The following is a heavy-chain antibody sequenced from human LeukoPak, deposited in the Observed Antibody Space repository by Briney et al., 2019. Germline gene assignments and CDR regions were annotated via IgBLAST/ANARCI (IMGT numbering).Heavy chain of an antibody. CDR3: ARGSTPYHAFDI. Sequence: SETLSLTCTVSGGSISSSSYYWGWIRQPPGKGLEWIGSIYYSGSTYYNPSLKSRVTISVDTSKNQFSLKLSSVTAADTAVYYCARGSTPYHAFDIWGQGTMVNVSS. CDR1: GGSISSSSYY. D-gene: IGHD5/OR15-5a*01. V-gene: IGHV4-39*07. CDR2: IYYSGST. J-gene: IGHJ3*02.